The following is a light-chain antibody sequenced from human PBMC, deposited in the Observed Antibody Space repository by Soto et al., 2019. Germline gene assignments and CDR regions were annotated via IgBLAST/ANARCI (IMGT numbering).Light chain of an antibody. CDR3: SSYTSSSTLSTYV. CDR2: DVS. J-gene: IGLJ1*01. V-gene: IGLV2-14*03. CDR1: SSDVGGYNY. Sequence: QSVLTQPASVSGSPGQSITISCTGTSSDVGGYNYVSWYQHHPGKAPKLMIYDVSNRPSGVSNRFSGSKSGNTASLIISGLQAEYEADYYCSSYTSSSTLSTYVFGTG.